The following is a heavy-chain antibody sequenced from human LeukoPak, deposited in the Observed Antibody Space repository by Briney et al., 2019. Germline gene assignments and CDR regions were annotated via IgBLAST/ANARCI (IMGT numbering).Heavy chain of an antibody. J-gene: IGHJ1*01. CDR2: IKQDGSEK. Sequence: GGSLRLSCVASGFTFGTYWMSWVRQAPGKGPEWVANIKQDGSEKYYVDSVKGRFTISRDNAKNSMYLQMNSLGAEDTAVYYCAREWDAWGQGTLVTVAS. V-gene: IGHV3-7*04. D-gene: IGHD1-26*01. CDR1: GFTFGTYW. CDR3: AREWDA.